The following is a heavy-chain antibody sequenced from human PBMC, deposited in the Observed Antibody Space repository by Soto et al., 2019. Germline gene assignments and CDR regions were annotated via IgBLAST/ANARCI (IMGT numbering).Heavy chain of an antibody. CDR2: ISSTGTYI. D-gene: IGHD3-22*01. CDR3: GGGASPDSITWVDY. Sequence: EVQLVESGGGLVKPGGSLRVSCAASGFTFSAYSLNWVRQAPWKGLGWVASISSTGTYIYYADSVEGRFTISRDKAKNTLDLQMASLRGEDTAVYYCGGGASPDSITWVDYWGQGTLVIVSS. V-gene: IGHV3-21*01. J-gene: IGHJ4*02. CDR1: GFTFSAYS.